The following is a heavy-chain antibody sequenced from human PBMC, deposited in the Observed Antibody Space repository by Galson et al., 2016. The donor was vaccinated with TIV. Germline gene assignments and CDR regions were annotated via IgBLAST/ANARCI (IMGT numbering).Heavy chain of an antibody. V-gene: IGHV3-74*01. CDR2: INSEGSRI. D-gene: IGHD3-22*01. CDR3: ASGTYFYDSRGYYPLGF. Sequence: SLRLSCAASGFNIRSNWMHWVRQAPGKGLVWVSRINSEGSRINYADSLKGRFTISRDNAKNTLYLQINSLRAEDTAVYYCASGTYFYDSRGYYPLGFWCQGTLVTVSS. CDR1: GFNIRSNW. J-gene: IGHJ4*02.